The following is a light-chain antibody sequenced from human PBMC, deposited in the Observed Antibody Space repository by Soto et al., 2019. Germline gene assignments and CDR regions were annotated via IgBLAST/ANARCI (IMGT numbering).Light chain of an antibody. CDR1: QSLLHSNGYNY. CDR2: LGS. V-gene: IGKV2-28*01. Sequence: DIVMTQSPLSLPVTPGEPASISCRSSQSLLHSNGYNYLDWYLQKPGQSPQLLISLGSNRASGVPDRFRGSGSGTDCTLKISRVEDEDVGVYDCMHALQTPLTCGQGTKQEIK. J-gene: IGKJ2*01. CDR3: MHALQTPLT.